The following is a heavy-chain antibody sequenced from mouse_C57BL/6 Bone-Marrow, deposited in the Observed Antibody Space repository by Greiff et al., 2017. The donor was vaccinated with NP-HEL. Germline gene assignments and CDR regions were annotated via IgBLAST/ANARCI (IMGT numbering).Heavy chain of an antibody. CDR3: AMSYYGNYGYFDV. Sequence: QVQLQQPGAELVKPGASVKLSCKASGYTFTSYWMHWVKQRPGQGLEWIGMIHPNSGSTNYNEKFKSKATLTVDKSSSTAYMQLSSLTSEDSAVYYCAMSYYGNYGYFDVWGTGTTVTVSS. CDR1: GYTFTSYW. CDR2: IHPNSGST. D-gene: IGHD2-1*01. J-gene: IGHJ1*03. V-gene: IGHV1-64*01.